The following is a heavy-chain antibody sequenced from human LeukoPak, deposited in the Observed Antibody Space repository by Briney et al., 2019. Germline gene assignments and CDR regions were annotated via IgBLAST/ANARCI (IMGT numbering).Heavy chain of an antibody. CDR1: GGSISSYY. CDR2: IYYSGST. V-gene: IGHV4-59*01. J-gene: IGHJ4*02. D-gene: IGHD2-15*01. CDR3: AGSELEAFDY. Sequence: SETLSLTCTVSGGSISSYYWSWIRQPPGKGLEWIGYIYYSGSTNYNPSLKSRVTISVDTSKNQFSLKLSSVTAADTAVYYCAGSELEAFDYWGQGTLVTVSS.